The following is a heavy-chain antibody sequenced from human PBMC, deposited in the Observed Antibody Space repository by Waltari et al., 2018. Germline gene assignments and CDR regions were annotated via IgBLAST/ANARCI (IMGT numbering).Heavy chain of an antibody. Sequence: EVQLVESGGGLVQPGGSLRLSCAASGFTVSRYGMSWVSQAPGKGLEWVANIKQDGSEKYYVDSVKGRFTISRDNAKNSLYLQMNSLRAEDTAVYYCAREGDSSGYYSLDYWGQGTLVTVSS. CDR2: IKQDGSEK. D-gene: IGHD3-22*01. CDR1: GFTVSRYG. V-gene: IGHV3-7*01. CDR3: AREGDSSGYYSLDY. J-gene: IGHJ4*02.